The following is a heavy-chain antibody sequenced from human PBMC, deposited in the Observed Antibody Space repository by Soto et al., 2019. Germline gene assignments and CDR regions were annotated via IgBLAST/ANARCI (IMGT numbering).Heavy chain of an antibody. CDR1: GYTFTSYY. D-gene: IGHD3-3*01. V-gene: IGHV1-46*01. CDR2: SNPSGGST. CDR3: AREDHYDFWSGYYQARGMDV. Sequence: QVQLVQSGAEVKKPGASVKVSCKASGYTFTSYYMHWVRQAPGQGLEWMGISNPSGGSTSYAQKFQGRVTMPRDTATRTVYMELSSLRSEDTAVYSCAREDHYDFWSGYYQARGMDVWGQGTTVTVSS. J-gene: IGHJ6*02.